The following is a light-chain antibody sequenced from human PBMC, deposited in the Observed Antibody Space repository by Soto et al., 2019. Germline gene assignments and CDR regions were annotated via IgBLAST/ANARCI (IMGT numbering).Light chain of an antibody. CDR2: GAS. V-gene: IGKV3-20*01. J-gene: IGKJ2*01. Sequence: EIVLTQSPGTLSLSPGERATLSCRASQSVSSAYLAWYQQIPGQAPRLLIYGASSRATGIPDRFSGSGSGTDFTLTISGLEPEDFAVYYCQQSGSSFYIFGQGTKLEIK. CDR3: QQSGSSFYI. CDR1: QSVSSAY.